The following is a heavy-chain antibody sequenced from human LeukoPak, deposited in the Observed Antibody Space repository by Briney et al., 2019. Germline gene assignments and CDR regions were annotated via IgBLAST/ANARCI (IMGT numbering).Heavy chain of an antibody. CDR3: ARDDGYSADY. D-gene: IGHD4-11*01. CDR1: GDSIIGGVYY. Sequence: SQTLSLPCTVSGDSIIGGVYYWSWIRQHPGEGLEWIGYIYYSGSTYYHPSLKSRVTISIDRPKNHFSLQLTPVTAAATAFYYGARDDGYSADYWGQGTLVTVSS. J-gene: IGHJ4*02. CDR2: IYYSGST. V-gene: IGHV4-31*03.